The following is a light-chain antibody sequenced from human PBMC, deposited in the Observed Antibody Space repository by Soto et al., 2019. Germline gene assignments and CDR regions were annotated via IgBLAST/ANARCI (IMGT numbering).Light chain of an antibody. Sequence: QSVLIQPPSASGTPGQRVTISCSGSSSNIGSNSVNWYQQLPGAAPKLLIYSNNQRPSGVPDRFSGSKSGTSASLAISGLQSEDEADYYCAAWDDSLNGRGVFGTGTKVTVL. J-gene: IGLJ1*01. V-gene: IGLV1-44*01. CDR1: SSNIGSNS. CDR2: SNN. CDR3: AAWDDSLNGRGV.